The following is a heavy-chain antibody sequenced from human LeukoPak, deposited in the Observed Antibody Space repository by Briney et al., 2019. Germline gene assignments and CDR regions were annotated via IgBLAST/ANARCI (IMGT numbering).Heavy chain of an antibody. CDR3: ARDPVAVGTALGY. Sequence: SETLSLTCTVSGGSISSGSYYWSWIRQPAGKGLEWIGRIYTSGSTYYNPSLKSRVTMSVDTSKNQFSLKVTSVTAADSAVYYCARDPVAVGTALGYWGQGTLVTVSS. D-gene: IGHD6-13*01. CDR1: GGSISSGSYY. V-gene: IGHV4-61*02. J-gene: IGHJ4*02. CDR2: IYTSGST.